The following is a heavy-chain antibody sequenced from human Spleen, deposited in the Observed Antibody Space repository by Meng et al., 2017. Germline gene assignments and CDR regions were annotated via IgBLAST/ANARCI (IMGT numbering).Heavy chain of an antibody. CDR3: ARGIQIWQF. CDR1: GFIFRNYA. J-gene: IGHJ4*02. D-gene: IGHD5-18*01. V-gene: IGHV3-30-3*01. CDR2: ISYDGSYK. Sequence: QVQLVESGGGVVQPGRSLRLSCAASGFIFRNYAMNWVRQAPGKGLEWVAVISYDGSYKNYADSVKGRFTISRDNSKNTLYLQMDSLRAEDTAVYYCARGIQIWQFWGQGTLVTVSS.